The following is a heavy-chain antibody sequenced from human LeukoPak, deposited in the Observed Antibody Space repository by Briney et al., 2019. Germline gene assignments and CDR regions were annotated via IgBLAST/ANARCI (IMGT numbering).Heavy chain of an antibody. J-gene: IGHJ4*02. D-gene: IGHD1-26*01. CDR2: IYHSGST. CDR1: GYSISSGYY. Sequence: PSETLSLTCAVSGYSISSGYYWGWIRQPPGKGLEWIGSIYHSGSTYYNPSLKSRVTISVDTSKNQFSLKLSSVTAADTAVYYCARPGSGNNYAYWGQGTLVTVSS. CDR3: ARPGSGNNYAY. V-gene: IGHV4-38-2*01.